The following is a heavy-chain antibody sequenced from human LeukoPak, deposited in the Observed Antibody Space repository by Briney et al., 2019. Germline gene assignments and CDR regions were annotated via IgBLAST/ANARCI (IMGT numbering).Heavy chain of an antibody. Sequence: PGGSLRLSCVVSGFSVSDHYMSWVRQAPGKGLQWLSVIFADDLTYYEDSIKGRFTISRDRSQNTLYLQMKSLRAEDTAFYYCANAELGVDTFFDYWGQGTLVTVSS. CDR1: GFSVSDHY. J-gene: IGHJ4*02. V-gene: IGHV3-53*01. D-gene: IGHD3-3*01. CDR2: IFADDLT. CDR3: ANAELGVDTFFDY.